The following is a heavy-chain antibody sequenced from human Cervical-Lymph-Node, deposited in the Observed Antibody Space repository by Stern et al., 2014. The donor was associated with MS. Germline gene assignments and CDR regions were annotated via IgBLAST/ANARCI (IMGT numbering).Heavy chain of an antibody. CDR1: GYTFTSYD. V-gene: IGHV1-8*01. Sequence: VQLVESGAEVKKPGASVRVSCKASGYTFTSYDINWVRQAPGQGLEWMGWMNPNTGDTGYAQKFQGRITMTRNTSMSTAYMDLSSLRSEDTATYYCARTYELDYWGQGTLLVVSS. CDR2: MNPNTGDT. CDR3: ARTYELDY. J-gene: IGHJ4*02. D-gene: IGHD5-12*01.